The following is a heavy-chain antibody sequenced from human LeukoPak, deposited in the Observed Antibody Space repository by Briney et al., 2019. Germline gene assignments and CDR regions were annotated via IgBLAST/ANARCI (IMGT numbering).Heavy chain of an antibody. D-gene: IGHD6-19*01. CDR1: GYTFTGYY. V-gene: IGHV1-2*02. J-gene: IGHJ6*02. Sequence: ASVKVSCKASGYTFTGYYMHWVRQAPGQGLEWMGWINPNSGGTNYAQKVQGRVSMTRDTFISTAYMELSRLRSDDTAVYYCAGGGIAVAGLYYGMDVWGQGTTVTVSS. CDR2: INPNSGGT. CDR3: AGGGIAVAGLYYGMDV.